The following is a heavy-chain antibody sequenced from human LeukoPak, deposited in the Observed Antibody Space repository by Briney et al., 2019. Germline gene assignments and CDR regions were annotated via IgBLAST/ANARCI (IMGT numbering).Heavy chain of an antibody. CDR3: ARRTYDSGGFDY. D-gene: IGHD3-22*01. CDR1: GFTFTTYA. Sequence: GGSLRLSCAASGFTFTTYAMSWVRQAPGKGLEWVSSISGSGGSTYYADSVKGRFTISRDNSKNTLYLQMNSLRAEDTAVYYCARRTYDSGGFDYWGQGTLVTVSS. CDR2: ISGSGGST. V-gene: IGHV3-23*01. J-gene: IGHJ4*02.